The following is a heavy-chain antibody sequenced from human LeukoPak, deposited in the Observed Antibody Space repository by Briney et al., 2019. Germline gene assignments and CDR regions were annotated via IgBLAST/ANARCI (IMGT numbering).Heavy chain of an antibody. CDR2: SRDRDNNYST. D-gene: IGHD2-15*01. V-gene: IGHV3-72*01. CDR1: GFTFSDNY. J-gene: IGHJ4*02. CDR3: AREWYADILHS. Sequence: GGSLRLSCAASGFTFSDNYIDWLRQAPGKGREGVGRSRDRDNNYSTEYAASVKGRFTISRDASKNSLYLQMSSLKTEDTAVYFCAREWYADILHSWGQGTLVPVTS.